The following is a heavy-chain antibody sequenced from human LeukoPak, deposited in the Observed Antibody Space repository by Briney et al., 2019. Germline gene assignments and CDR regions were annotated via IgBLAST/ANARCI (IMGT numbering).Heavy chain of an antibody. D-gene: IGHD4-17*01. V-gene: IGHV5-51*01. J-gene: IGHJ4*02. CDR3: ARLSHSGTTVTTIDY. Sequence: GESLKISCKGSGYSFSTYWIGWVRQMPGKGLEWMGIIYPGDSGTRYSPSFQGQVTISADKSIITAYLQWSSLKASDTAMYYCARLSHSGTTVTTIDYWGQGTLVTVSS. CDR2: IYPGDSGT. CDR1: GYSFSTYW.